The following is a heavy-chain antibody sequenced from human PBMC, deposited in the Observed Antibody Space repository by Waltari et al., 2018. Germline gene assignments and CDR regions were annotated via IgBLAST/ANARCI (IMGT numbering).Heavy chain of an antibody. CDR1: GGSFSGYY. J-gene: IGHJ6*03. CDR2: INHSGST. V-gene: IGHV4-34*01. CDR3: ARRHGGAYYYYYMDV. Sequence: QVQLQPWGAGMLKPSETLSLTCAVYGGSFSGYYWSWVRQPPGKGLEWIGEINHSGSTNYNPSLKSRVTISVDTSKNQFSLKLSSVTAADTAVYYCARRHGGAYYYYYMDVWGKGTTVTVSS. D-gene: IGHD4-17*01.